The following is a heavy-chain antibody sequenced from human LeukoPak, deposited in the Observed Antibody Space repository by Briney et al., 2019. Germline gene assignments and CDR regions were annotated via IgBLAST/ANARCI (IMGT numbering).Heavy chain of an antibody. CDR3: ARGAPPDS. CDR1: GASFNTGDYY. Sequence: SETLSLTCIVSGASFNTGDYYWNWLRQHPGKGLEWIGYIYNSGSTYYNPSLKSRVTISVDTSKNHFSLRLPSVTAADSAVYYCARGAPPDSWGQGTLVTVS. CDR2: IYNSGST. J-gene: IGHJ4*02. V-gene: IGHV4-31*03.